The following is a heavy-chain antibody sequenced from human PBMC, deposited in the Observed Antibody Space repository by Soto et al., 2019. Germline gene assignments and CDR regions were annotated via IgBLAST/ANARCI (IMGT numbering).Heavy chain of an antibody. CDR2: ISGSGGST. CDR1: GFTFSSYA. J-gene: IGHJ3*02. V-gene: IGHV3-23*01. D-gene: IGHD3-22*01. Sequence: GGSLRLSCAASGFTFSSYAMSWVRQAPGKGLDWVSAISGSGGSTYYADSVKGRFTISRDNSKNTLYLQMNSLRAEDTAVYYCAKDQRAHKYYYDSSDLWGAFDIWGQGTMVTVSS. CDR3: AKDQRAHKYYYDSSDLWGAFDI.